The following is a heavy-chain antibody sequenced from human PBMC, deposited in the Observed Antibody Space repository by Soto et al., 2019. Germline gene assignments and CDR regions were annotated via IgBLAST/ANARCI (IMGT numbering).Heavy chain of an antibody. J-gene: IGHJ4*02. D-gene: IGHD3-9*01. CDR2: IIPIFGTA. V-gene: IGHV1-69*01. CDR3: ARGKGKDILTGYYRPQFDY. Sequence: QVQLVQSGAEVKKPGSSVKVSCKASGGTFSSYAISWVRQAPGQGLEWMGGIIPIFGTANYAQKFQGRVTITADESTSTAYMELSSLRSEDTALYYCARGKGKDILTGYYRPQFDYWGQGTLVTVSS. CDR1: GGTFSSYA.